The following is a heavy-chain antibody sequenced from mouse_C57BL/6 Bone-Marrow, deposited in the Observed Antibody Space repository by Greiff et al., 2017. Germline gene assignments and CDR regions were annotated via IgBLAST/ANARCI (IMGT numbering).Heavy chain of an antibody. Sequence: QVQLQQSGAELVRPGSSVKLSCKASGYTFTSYWMHWVKQRPIQGLEWIGDIDPSDSETHYNQKFKDKATLTVDKSSSTAYMQLSSLTSEDSAVNYCARLDDPAWFAYWGQGTLVTVSA. J-gene: IGHJ3*01. D-gene: IGHD2-3*01. V-gene: IGHV1-52*01. CDR3: ARLDDPAWFAY. CDR1: GYTFTSYW. CDR2: IDPSDSET.